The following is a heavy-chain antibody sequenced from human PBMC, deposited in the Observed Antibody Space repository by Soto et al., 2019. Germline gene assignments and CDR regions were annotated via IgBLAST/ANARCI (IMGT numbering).Heavy chain of an antibody. CDR1: GFTVSSNY. V-gene: IGHV3-53*01. Sequence: GGSLRLSCAASGFTVSSNYMSWVRQAPGKGLEWVSVIYSGGSTYYADSVKGRFTISRDNSKNTLYLQMNSLRAEDTAVYYCATGRDGYNWGYFDYWGQGTLVTVSS. CDR3: ATGRDGYNWGYFDY. D-gene: IGHD5-12*01. J-gene: IGHJ4*02. CDR2: IYSGGST.